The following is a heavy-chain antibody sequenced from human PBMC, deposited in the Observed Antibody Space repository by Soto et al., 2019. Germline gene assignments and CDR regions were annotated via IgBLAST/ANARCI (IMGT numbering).Heavy chain of an antibody. CDR3: ARDLFGEAGAGYFDD. J-gene: IGHJ4*02. CDR1: GYSFSTYG. CDR2: ISGLNGNT. Sequence: QVHLVQSGVEVKKPGASVKVSCKASGYSFSTYGISWVRQAPGQGLEWMGWISGLNGNTNYSQNLQGRVTMTTDTSTRTAYMELRSLGFDDAAMYYCARDLFGEAGAGYFDDWGQGTLVTVSS. D-gene: IGHD6-13*01. V-gene: IGHV1-18*01.